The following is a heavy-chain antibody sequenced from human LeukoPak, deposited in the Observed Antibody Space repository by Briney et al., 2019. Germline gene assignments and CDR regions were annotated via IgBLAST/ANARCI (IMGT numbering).Heavy chain of an antibody. CDR1: GFTFSSYG. Sequence: GGSLRLSCAASGFTFSSYGMHWVRQAPGKGLEWVAVISYDGSNKYYADSVKGRFTISRDNSKNTLYLQMNSLRAEDTAVYYCAKDLGGIQLWRRYYYGMDVWGQGTTVTVSS. D-gene: IGHD5-18*01. CDR2: ISYDGSNK. CDR3: AKDLGGIQLWRRYYYGMDV. J-gene: IGHJ6*02. V-gene: IGHV3-30*18.